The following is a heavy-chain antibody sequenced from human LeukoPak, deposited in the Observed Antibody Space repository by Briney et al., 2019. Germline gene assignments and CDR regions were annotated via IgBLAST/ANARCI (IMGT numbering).Heavy chain of an antibody. D-gene: IGHD3-10*01. CDR2: ISGGGGST. J-gene: IGHJ4*02. V-gene: IGHV3-23*01. Sequence: GGSLRLSCAASGFTFSSYAMSWVRQAPGKGLEWVSGISGGGGSTFYADSVKGRFTISRDNSKNTLYLQMNSLRAEDKALYYRAKELSYNKGGHIYCWGQGALVTV. CDR3: AKELSYNKGGHIYC. CDR1: GFTFSSYA.